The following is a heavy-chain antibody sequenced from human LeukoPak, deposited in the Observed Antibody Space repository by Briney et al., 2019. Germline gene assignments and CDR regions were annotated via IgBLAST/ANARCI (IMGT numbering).Heavy chain of an antibody. J-gene: IGHJ6*04. Sequence: GGSLRLSCAASGFTFSSYSMTWVRQAPGKGLEWVSSISSSSSYIYYADSVKGRFTISRDNAKNSLYLQMNSLRAEDTAVYYCARDRQLVALDVWGKGTTVTVSS. CDR3: ARDRQLVALDV. D-gene: IGHD6-6*01. CDR2: ISSSSSYI. CDR1: GFTFSSYS. V-gene: IGHV3-21*01.